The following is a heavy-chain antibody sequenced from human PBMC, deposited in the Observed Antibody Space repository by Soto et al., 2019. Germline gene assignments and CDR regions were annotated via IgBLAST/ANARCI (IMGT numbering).Heavy chain of an antibody. CDR1: GFSFNKYA. V-gene: IGHV3-23*01. J-gene: IGHJ6*03. CDR2: ISDAGGVT. D-gene: IGHD3-10*01. Sequence: EVQLLQSGGGLVQPGGSLRLSCAASGFSFNKYAVTWVRQAPGKGLEWVSVISDAGGVTYYADSVKGRFTISRDNSMNTLYLQMSSLRAEDTAVYYCAKCVGSGTYKNYCYYMDVWVKGTTVTVSS. CDR3: AKCVGSGTYKNYCYYMDV.